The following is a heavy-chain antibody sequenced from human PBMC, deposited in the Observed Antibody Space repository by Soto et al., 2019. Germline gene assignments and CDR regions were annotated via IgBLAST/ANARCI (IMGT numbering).Heavy chain of an antibody. CDR3: GRGTTLAIFAYGMDV. V-gene: IGHV3-30-3*01. Sequence: QVQLEESGGGVVQPGRSLRRSCAASGFTFTSYAMHWFRQAPGEGLEWVAVISNDGSNYYYADSVRGRFTISRDNTKNTLFLQMSSLRGEDSGVYYCGRGTTLAIFAYGMDVW. D-gene: IGHD3-3*01. CDR2: ISNDGSNY. CDR1: GFTFTSYA. J-gene: IGHJ6*01.